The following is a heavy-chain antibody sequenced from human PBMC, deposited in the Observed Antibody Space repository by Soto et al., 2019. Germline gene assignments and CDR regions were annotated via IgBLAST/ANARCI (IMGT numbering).Heavy chain of an antibody. Sequence: QEQLVESGGGMVQPGGSLRVSCAVSGFTLDTYGMHWVRQAAGQGLEWVAVSWHDGRHLDYADSVRGRFTVFRDDSKNTLFLEMSDLRDVDRAVYYCARDWGACTPVACYSRGFDLWGQGTLVTVSS. J-gene: IGHJ3*01. CDR2: SWHDGRHL. D-gene: IGHD1-26*01. V-gene: IGHV3-33*01. CDR3: ARDWGACTPVACYSRGFDL. CDR1: GFTLDTYG.